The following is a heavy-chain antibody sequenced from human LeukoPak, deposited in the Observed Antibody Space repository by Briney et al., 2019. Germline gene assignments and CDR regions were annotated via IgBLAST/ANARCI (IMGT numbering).Heavy chain of an antibody. CDR3: AREGESGYYYVFDY. D-gene: IGHD3-22*01. CDR1: GITSSSYD. CDR2: IWYDGSNK. Sequence: GRSLRLSCAASGITSSSYDMHWVRQAPGKGLEWVAVIWYDGSNKYYADSVKGRFTISRDNSKNTLYLQMNSLRAEDTAVYYCAREGESGYYYVFDYWGQGTLVTVSS. J-gene: IGHJ4*02. V-gene: IGHV3-33*01.